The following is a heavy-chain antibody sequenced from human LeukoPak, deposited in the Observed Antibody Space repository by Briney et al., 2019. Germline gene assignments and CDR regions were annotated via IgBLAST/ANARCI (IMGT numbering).Heavy chain of an antibody. V-gene: IGHV1-2*02. D-gene: IGHD2-2*01. Sequence: ASVKVSFKASGYTFTGYYMHWVRQAPGQGLEWMGWINPNSGGTNYAQKFQGRITMTRDTSISTAYMELSSLRSDDTAVYYCARVQVVDFDPWGQGTLVTVSS. CDR1: GYTFTGYY. CDR3: ARVQVVDFDP. J-gene: IGHJ5*02. CDR2: INPNSGGT.